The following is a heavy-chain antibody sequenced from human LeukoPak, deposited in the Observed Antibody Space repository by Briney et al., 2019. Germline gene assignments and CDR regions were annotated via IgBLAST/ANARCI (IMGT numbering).Heavy chain of an antibody. CDR3: AADLGGYSYGSLLGSAEL. J-gene: IGHJ4*02. D-gene: IGHD5-18*01. CDR1: GFTFSSYS. CDR2: ISSSSSYI. Sequence: PGGSLRLSCAASGFTFSSYSMNWVRQAPGKGLEWVSSISSSSSYIYYADSVKGRFTISRDNAKNSLYLQMNSLRSEDTAVYYCAADLGGYSYGSLLGSAELWGQGTLVTVSS. V-gene: IGHV3-21*04.